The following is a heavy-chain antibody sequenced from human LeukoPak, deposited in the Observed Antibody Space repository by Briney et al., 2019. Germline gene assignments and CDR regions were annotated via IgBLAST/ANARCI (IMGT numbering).Heavy chain of an antibody. CDR3: ARDRDYSNTERGFDY. J-gene: IGHJ4*02. CDR1: GYTFTDYY. V-gene: IGHV1-2*02. D-gene: IGHD4-11*01. Sequence: ASVKVSCKTSGYTFTDYYIHWVRQAPGQGLEWMGWINPNSGETKSAQKFQGRVTMTGDTSISTAYMELSRVTSDGTAVYYCARDRDYSNTERGFDYWGQGTLVTVSS. CDR2: INPNSGET.